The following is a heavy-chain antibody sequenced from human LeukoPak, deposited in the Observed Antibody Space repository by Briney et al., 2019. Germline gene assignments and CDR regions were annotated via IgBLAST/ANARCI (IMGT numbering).Heavy chain of an antibody. Sequence: GASVKVSCKASGYTFTGYYMHWVRQAPGQGLGWMGWINPNSGGTNYAQKFQGWVTMTRDTSISTAYMELSRLRSDDTAVYYCARSYSGYDLLFDYWGQGTLVTVSS. CDR2: INPNSGGT. CDR1: GYTFTGYY. V-gene: IGHV1-2*04. J-gene: IGHJ4*02. D-gene: IGHD5-12*01. CDR3: ARSYSGYDLLFDY.